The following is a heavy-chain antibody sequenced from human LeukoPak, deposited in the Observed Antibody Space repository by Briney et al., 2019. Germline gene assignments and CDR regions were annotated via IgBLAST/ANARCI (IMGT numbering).Heavy chain of an antibody. CDR3: ARDDGDDYSNFPGAFDI. D-gene: IGHD4-11*01. V-gene: IGHV3-48*01. J-gene: IGHJ3*02. Sequence: GGSLRLSCAASGFTFSTYSMNWVRKAPGKGLEWVSYISSSSSTIYYADSVKGRFTISRDNAKNSLYLQMNSLRAEDTAVYYCARDDGDDYSNFPGAFDIWGQGTMVTASS. CDR1: GFTFSTYS. CDR2: ISSSSSTI.